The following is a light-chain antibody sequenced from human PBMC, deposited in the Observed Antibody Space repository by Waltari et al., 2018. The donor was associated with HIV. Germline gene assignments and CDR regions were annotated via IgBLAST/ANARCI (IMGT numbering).Light chain of an antibody. V-gene: IGLV3-1*01. CDR2: EDS. CDR1: KLGDKD. CDR3: QAWDSSTYV. J-gene: IGLJ1*01. Sequence: SYELTQPPSVSVSPGQTASITCSGDKLGDKDVCWYQQKPGQSPVLVIYEDSKRPSGIPERFSGSNSGNTATLTISGTQAMDEADYYCQAWDSSTYVFGTGTKVTVL.